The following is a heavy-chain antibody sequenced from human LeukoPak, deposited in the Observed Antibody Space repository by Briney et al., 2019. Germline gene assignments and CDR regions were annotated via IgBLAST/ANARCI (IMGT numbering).Heavy chain of an antibody. CDR2: VIPIFGTA. V-gene: IGHV1-69*05. Sequence: SVKVSCKASGGTFSSYAISWVRQAPGQGLEWMGGVIPIFGTANYAQKFQGRVTITTDESTSTAYMELSSLRSEDTAVYYCASLELPNDYWYLDLWGRGTLVTVSS. J-gene: IGHJ2*01. D-gene: IGHD1-7*01. CDR3: ASLELPNDYWYLDL. CDR1: GGTFSSYA.